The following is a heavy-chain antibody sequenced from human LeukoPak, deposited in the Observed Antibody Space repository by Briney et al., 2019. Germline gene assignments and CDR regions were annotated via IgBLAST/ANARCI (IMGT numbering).Heavy chain of an antibody. Sequence: VGSLRLSCAASGFTFSNAWMSWVRQAPGKGLEWVGRIKSKTDGGTTDYAAPVKGRFTISRDDSKNTLYLQMNSLKTEDTAVYYCTTRCSGGSCYSEDAFDIWGQGTMVTVSS. V-gene: IGHV3-15*01. CDR1: GFTFSNAW. CDR3: TTRCSGGSCYSEDAFDI. J-gene: IGHJ3*02. D-gene: IGHD2-15*01. CDR2: IKSKTDGGTT.